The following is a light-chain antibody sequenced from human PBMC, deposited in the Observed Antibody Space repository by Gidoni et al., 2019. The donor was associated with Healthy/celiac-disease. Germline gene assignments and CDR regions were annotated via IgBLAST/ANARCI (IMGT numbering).Light chain of an antibody. J-gene: IGKJ2*01. CDR3: QQDGSSPLYT. V-gene: IGKV3-20*01. CDR1: QSVSSSY. CDR2: GAS. Sequence: EIVLTQSPGTLSLSPGESATLSCRASQSVSSSYLAWYQQKPGQAPRLLIYGASSRANGIPDRFSGSGSGTDFTLTISRLEPEDVAVYYCQQDGSSPLYTFGQGTKLEIK.